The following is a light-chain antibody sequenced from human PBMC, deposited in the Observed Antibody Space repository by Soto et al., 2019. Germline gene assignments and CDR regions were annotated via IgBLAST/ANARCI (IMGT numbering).Light chain of an antibody. CDR3: QQRHRWPIP. CDR1: QSFRGL. Sequence: EVVLTQSPVTLTLSPGERATLSCRASQSFRGLLAWYQQKPGQAPRLLIYDAYNRATGIPPRFSGSGSGPAFTLTICSLEPGDSAVYYCQQRHRWPIPFGQGTRLEIK. J-gene: IGKJ5*01. V-gene: IGKV3-11*01. CDR2: DAY.